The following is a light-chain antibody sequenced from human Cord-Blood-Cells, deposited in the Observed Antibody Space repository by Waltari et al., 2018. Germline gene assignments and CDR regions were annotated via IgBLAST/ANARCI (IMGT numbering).Light chain of an antibody. CDR1: QSVSSSY. Sequence: DIVLTQSPGTLSLSPGERAILPCRASQSVSSSYLAWYQQKPGQAPRLLIYGASSRATGIPDRFSGSGSGTDFTLTISRLEPEDFAVYYCQQYGSSSWTFGQGTKVEIK. J-gene: IGKJ1*01. CDR3: QQYGSSSWT. V-gene: IGKV3-20*01. CDR2: GAS.